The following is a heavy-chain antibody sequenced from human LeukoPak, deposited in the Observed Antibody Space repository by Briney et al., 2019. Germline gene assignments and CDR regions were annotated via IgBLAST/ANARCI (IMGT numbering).Heavy chain of an antibody. CDR3: ATEGPNYYMDV. J-gene: IGHJ6*03. Sequence: SVKVSFKPSGGTFSKFGISWVRQAPGEGLEWMGGIIPMFGAANYAQKFQGRVTITTDESTTTAHMELISLTSDDTAVYFCATEGPNYYMDVWGKGTTVTVSS. CDR1: GGTFSKFG. V-gene: IGHV1-69*05. CDR2: IIPMFGAA.